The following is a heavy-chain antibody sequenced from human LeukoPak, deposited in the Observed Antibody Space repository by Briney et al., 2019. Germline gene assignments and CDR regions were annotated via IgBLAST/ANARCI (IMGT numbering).Heavy chain of an antibody. CDR2: ISSSGRTI. CDR1: GFTFSSYW. D-gene: IGHD3-22*01. CDR3: ARFLGYYYSSGPGNFDY. Sequence: GGSLRLSCAASGFTFSSYWMNWARQAPGKGLEWVSYISSSGRTIYYADSVKGRFTISRDNAKNSLYLQMNSLRAEDTAVYYCARFLGYYYSSGPGNFDYWGQGTLVTVSS. V-gene: IGHV3-48*04. J-gene: IGHJ4*02.